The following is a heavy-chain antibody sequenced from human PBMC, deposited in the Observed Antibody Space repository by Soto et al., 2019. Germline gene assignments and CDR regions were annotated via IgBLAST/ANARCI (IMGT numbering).Heavy chain of an antibody. CDR1: GYSFTSYL. CDR3: ARQGVATIKALYYYYYGMDV. Sequence: WESLKLSCQGSGYSFTSYLIGWVRQMTGKGLGWMVIIYPGDSDTRYSTSFQGQVTISADKSISTAYLQWSSLKASDTAMYYCARQGVATIKALYYYYYGMDVWGQGTTVTVSS. CDR2: IYPGDSDT. D-gene: IGHD5-12*01. V-gene: IGHV5-51*01. J-gene: IGHJ6*02.